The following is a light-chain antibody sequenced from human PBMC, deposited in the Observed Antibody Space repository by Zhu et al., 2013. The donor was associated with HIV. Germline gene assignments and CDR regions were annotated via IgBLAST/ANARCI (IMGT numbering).Light chain of an antibody. V-gene: IGKV3-15*01. CDR3: QHRSSGPFS. CDR2: GAS. CDR1: ESVRSK. Sequence: IMTQFPATLSVSPGNRATLSCRASESVRSKLAWYHQRPGQAPRLLIYGASTRATGVPSRFRGSGSGTDFTLTINNVETDDLAVYYCQHRSSGPFSFGPGTKLDSK. J-gene: IGKJ3*01.